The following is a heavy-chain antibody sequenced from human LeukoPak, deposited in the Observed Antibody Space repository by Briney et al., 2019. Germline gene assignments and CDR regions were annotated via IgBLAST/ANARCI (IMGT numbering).Heavy chain of an antibody. CDR2: IFPSGNT. Sequence: SETLSLTCTVSGGSISNDYWSWIRQPAGKGLEWIGRIFPSGNTNYNPSLRSRITMSVDTSKNQFSLKLSSVTAADTAVYYCARHLRARRAYYYGSGSYLGGFDYWGQGTLVTVSS. D-gene: IGHD3-10*01. J-gene: IGHJ4*02. V-gene: IGHV4-4*07. CDR3: ARHLRARRAYYYGSGSYLGGFDY. CDR1: GGSISNDY.